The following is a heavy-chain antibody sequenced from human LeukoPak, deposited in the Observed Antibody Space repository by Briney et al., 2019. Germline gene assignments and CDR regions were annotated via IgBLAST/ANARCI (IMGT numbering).Heavy chain of an antibody. D-gene: IGHD3-22*01. CDR3: ARHEWAIVVEKGSWAFDI. V-gene: IGHV4-4*07. Sequence: SETLSLTCTVSGGSISSYYWNWIRQPAGKGLEWIGRIYTSGSTINNPSLKNTNYNPSLKSRLTMSVDRSKNQFSLKMTSVTAADTAVYYCARHEWAIVVEKGSWAFDIWGQGTMVTVSS. J-gene: IGHJ3*02. CDR1: GGSISSYY. CDR2: IYTSGSTINNPSLKNT.